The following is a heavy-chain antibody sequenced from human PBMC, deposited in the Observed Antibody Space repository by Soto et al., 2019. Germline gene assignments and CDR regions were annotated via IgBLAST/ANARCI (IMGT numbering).Heavy chain of an antibody. J-gene: IGHJ4*02. CDR2: INDEGSRS. CDR3: ARGPRPSSLGTGDF. CDR1: GFVFEMYW. D-gene: IGHD3-10*01. V-gene: IGHV3-74*01. Sequence: PGGSLRLSCAVSGFVFEMYWMPWVRRVPGKGPAWVSRINDEGSRSDYADSVRGRFTITRDNAKNTLYLQMDSLRAEDTAVYYCARGPRPSSLGTGDFWGPGTVVTVSS.